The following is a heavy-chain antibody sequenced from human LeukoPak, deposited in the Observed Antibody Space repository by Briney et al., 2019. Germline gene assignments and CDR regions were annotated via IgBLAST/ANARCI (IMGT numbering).Heavy chain of an antibody. CDR2: IKQDGSEK. V-gene: IGHV3-7*01. Sequence: PGGSLRLSCAASGFSFQDYTMHWVRQAPGKGLEWVANIKQDGSEKYYVDSVKGRFTISRDNAKNSLYLQMNSLRAEDTAVYYCARQWGYYYYYMDVWGKGTTVTISS. CDR3: ARQWGYYYYYMDV. CDR1: GFSFQDYT. J-gene: IGHJ6*03. D-gene: IGHD1-26*01.